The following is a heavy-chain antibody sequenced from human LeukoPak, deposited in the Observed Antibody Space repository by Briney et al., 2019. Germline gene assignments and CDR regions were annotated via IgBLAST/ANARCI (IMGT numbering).Heavy chain of an antibody. J-gene: IGHJ4*02. CDR3: AKAPRWTTAMVDY. CDR2: ISWNSGSI. V-gene: IGHV3-9*01. D-gene: IGHD5-18*01. Sequence: GGSLRLSCAASGFTFDDYAMHWVRQAQGKGLEWVSGISWNSGSIGYADSVKGRFTISRDNAKNSLYLQMNSLRAEDTALYYCAKAPRWTTAMVDYWGQGTLVTVSS. CDR1: GFTFDDYA.